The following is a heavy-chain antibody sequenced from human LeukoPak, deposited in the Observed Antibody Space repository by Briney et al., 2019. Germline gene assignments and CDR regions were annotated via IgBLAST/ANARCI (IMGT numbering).Heavy chain of an antibody. V-gene: IGHV4-34*01. D-gene: IGHD5-12*01. J-gene: IGHJ4*02. CDR1: GGSFSGYY. CDR2: INHSGST. Sequence: SETLSLTCAVYGGSFSGYYWSRIRQPPGKGLEWIGEINHSGSTNYNPSLKSRVTISVDTSKNQFSLKLSSVTAADTAVYYCARERVSGYQRGYFDYWGQGTLVTVSS. CDR3: ARERVSGYQRGYFDY.